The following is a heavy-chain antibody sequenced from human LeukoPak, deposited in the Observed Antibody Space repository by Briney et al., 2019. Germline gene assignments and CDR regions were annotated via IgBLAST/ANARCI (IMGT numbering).Heavy chain of an antibody. CDR2: ISYDGSNK. D-gene: IGHD3-10*01. CDR1: GFTFSSYA. J-gene: IGHJ4*02. CDR3: AREYGSGSYPGPFDY. Sequence: QPGGSLRLSCAASGFTFSSYAMHWVRQAPGKGLEWVAVISYDGSNKYYADSVKGRFTISRDNSKNTLYLQMNSLRAEDTAVYYCAREYGSGSYPGPFDYWGQGTLVTVSS. V-gene: IGHV3-30*04.